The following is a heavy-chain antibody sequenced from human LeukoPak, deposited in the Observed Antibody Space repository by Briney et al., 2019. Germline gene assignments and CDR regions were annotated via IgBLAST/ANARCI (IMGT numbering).Heavy chain of an antibody. D-gene: IGHD2-8*01. Sequence: SETLSLTCAVSGYSISGGFYWAWIRQPPGKGLEWIAIIYHEGNTFYNPSLRSRVTISLDTSKNQFSLRLSSLTAADTAVYSCARTGLGYCTSANCYRLEDWSQGTLATVSS. CDR1: GYSISGGFY. CDR2: IYHEGNT. V-gene: IGHV4-38-2*01. CDR3: ARTGLGYCTSANCYRLED. J-gene: IGHJ4*02.